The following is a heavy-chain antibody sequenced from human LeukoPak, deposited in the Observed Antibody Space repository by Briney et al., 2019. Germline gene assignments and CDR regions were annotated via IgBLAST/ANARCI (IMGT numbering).Heavy chain of an antibody. D-gene: IGHD3-3*01. Sequence: PSETLSFTCSVSGGSISSYYWSWIRQPAGKGLEWIGRIYTSGSTNYNPSLKSRVTMSVDTSKNQFSLKLSSVTAADTAVYYCARGGSTIFGVVIIRHDAFDIWGQGTMVTVSS. CDR2: IYTSGST. CDR3: ARGGSTIFGVVIIRHDAFDI. CDR1: GGSISSYY. V-gene: IGHV4-4*07. J-gene: IGHJ3*02.